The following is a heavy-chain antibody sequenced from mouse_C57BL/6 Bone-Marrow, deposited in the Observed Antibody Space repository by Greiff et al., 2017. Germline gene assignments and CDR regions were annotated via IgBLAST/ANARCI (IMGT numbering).Heavy chain of an antibody. J-gene: IGHJ3*01. D-gene: IGHD1-1*01. Sequence: EVMLVESGGDLVKPGGSLKLSCAASGFTFSSYGMSWVRQTPDKRLEWVATISSGGSYSYYPDSVTGRFTISRDNAKNTLYLQMSSLKDEDAAMYYCAGLRGFAYWGQGTLVTVSA. CDR1: GFTFSSYG. CDR3: AGLRGFAY. V-gene: IGHV5-6*01. CDR2: ISSGGSYS.